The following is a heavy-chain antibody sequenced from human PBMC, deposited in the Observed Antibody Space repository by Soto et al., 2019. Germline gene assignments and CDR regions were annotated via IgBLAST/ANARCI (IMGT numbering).Heavy chain of an antibody. D-gene: IGHD1-26*01. CDR1: RDTFTSYY. J-gene: IGHJ5*02. CDR2: INPHGGST. CDR3: ARSSGGNFGIIIEGTNWFAP. Sequence: QLVQSGGAVKQPGASVKVSCKAPRDTFTSYYINWVRQAPGQGLEWMGVINPHGGSTAYAQKFKGRVTLPRDTSASTVYMEVSRLTSEDTAMYYCARSSGGNFGIIIEGTNWFAPWGQGTLVTVSS. V-gene: IGHV1-46*01.